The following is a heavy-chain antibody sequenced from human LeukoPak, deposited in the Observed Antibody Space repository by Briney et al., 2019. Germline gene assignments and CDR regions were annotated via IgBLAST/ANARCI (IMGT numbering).Heavy chain of an antibody. Sequence: SETLSLTCTVSGGSISSYYWSWIRQPPGKGLEWIGYIYYSGSTNYNPSLKSRVTISVDKSKNQFSLKLSSVTAADTAVYYCATLGAYYDSSGYYTLWDYWGQGTLVTVSS. CDR2: IYYSGST. CDR3: ATLGAYYDSSGYYTLWDY. V-gene: IGHV4-59*12. D-gene: IGHD3-22*01. CDR1: GGSISSYY. J-gene: IGHJ4*02.